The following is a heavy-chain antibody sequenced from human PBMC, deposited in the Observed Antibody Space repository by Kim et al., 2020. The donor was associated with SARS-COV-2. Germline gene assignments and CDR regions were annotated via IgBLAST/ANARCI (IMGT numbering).Heavy chain of an antibody. J-gene: IGHJ4*02. CDR3: AKDGLDTAMVHLFDG. D-gene: IGHD5-18*01. Sequence: DSVKGRFTISRDNSKNTLYLQMNSLRAEDTAVYYCAKDGLDTAMVHLFDGWGQGTLVTVSS. V-gene: IGHV3-23*01.